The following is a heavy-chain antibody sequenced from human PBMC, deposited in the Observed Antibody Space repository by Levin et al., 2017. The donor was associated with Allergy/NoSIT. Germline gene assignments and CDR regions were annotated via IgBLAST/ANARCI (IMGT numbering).Heavy chain of an antibody. CDR1: GYTFTGYY. CDR3: ARVITIFGVDSYGMDV. V-gene: IGHV1-2*02. Sequence: ASVKVSCKASGYTFTGYYMHWVRQAPGQGLEWMGWINPNSGGTNYAQKFQGRVTMTRDTSISTAYMELSRLRSDDTAVYYCARVITIFGVDSYGMDVWGRGTTVTVSS. D-gene: IGHD3-3*01. CDR2: INPNSGGT. J-gene: IGHJ6*02.